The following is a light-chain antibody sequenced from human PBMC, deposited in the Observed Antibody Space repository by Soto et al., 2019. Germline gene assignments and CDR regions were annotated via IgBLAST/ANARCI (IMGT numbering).Light chain of an antibody. J-gene: IGLJ1*01. CDR1: STDFVSYNR. V-gene: IGLV2-18*02. CDR2: EAS. CDR3: SSYASSSTPYV. Sequence: QSALTQPPSVSGSPGQSVTISCTGTSTDFVSYNRVSWYQQPPGTAPKLIIYEASNRPSGVPDRFSGSKSGNTASLTISGLQAADEADYYCSSYASSSTPYVFGTGTKLTVL.